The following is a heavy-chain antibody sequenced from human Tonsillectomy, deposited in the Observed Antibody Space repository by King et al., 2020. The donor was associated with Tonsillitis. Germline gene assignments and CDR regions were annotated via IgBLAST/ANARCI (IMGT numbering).Heavy chain of an antibody. J-gene: IGHJ4*02. V-gene: IGHV3-30*02. D-gene: IGHD3-16*01. CDR1: GFIFSSYG. Sequence: VQLVESGGGVVQPGGSLRLYCAASGFIFSSYGMHWVRQAPGKGLEWVAFIRYDESNKYYADSVKGRFTISRDNSKNTLYLQMNSLRAEDTAVYYCAKDLSYDYVWGRTWGQGTLVTVSS. CDR3: AKDLSYDYVWGRT. CDR2: IRYDESNK.